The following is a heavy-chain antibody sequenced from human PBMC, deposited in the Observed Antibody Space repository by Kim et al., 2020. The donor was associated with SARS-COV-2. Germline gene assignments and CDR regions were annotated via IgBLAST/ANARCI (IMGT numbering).Heavy chain of an antibody. Sequence: SETLSLTCTVSGGSISSSSYYWGWIRQPPGQGLEWIGSIYYSGSTYYNPSLKRRVTISVDTSKNQYSLKLSPVTAADTAVYYCARQGRIQLWPGGNYWGPGTLVPVSS. V-gene: IGHV4-39*01. CDR3: ARQGRIQLWPGGNY. CDR2: IYYSGST. CDR1: GGSISSSSYY. D-gene: IGHD5-18*01. J-gene: IGHJ4*02.